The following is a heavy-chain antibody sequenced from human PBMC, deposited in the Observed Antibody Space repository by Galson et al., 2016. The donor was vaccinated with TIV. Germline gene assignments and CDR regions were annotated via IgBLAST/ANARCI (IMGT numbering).Heavy chain of an antibody. CDR1: GGIFSNFV. Sequence: SVKVSGKASGGIFSNFVISWVRQAPGQGLEWMGSINPIFSTANYAQKFQGRVTITADTSTSTFYMDLSSLRSEDTAIYYCARGRGYSFGSGSSYFDYWGQGSLVTVSS. CDR2: INPIFSTA. V-gene: IGHV1-69*06. J-gene: IGHJ4*02. CDR3: ARGRGYSFGSGSSYFDY. D-gene: IGHD3-10*01.